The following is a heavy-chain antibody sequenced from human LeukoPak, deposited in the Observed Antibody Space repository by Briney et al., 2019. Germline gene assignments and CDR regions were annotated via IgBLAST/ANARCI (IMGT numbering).Heavy chain of an antibody. D-gene: IGHD6-13*01. Sequence: PGGSLRLSCAASGFTFSNYWMSWVRQAPGKGLEWVANINQRGSEKYYVDSVKGRFTISRDNAKNSLYLQMNSLGAEDTAVYYCVPQDYGHSSSSYGGHWRQGTLVTVSS. J-gene: IGHJ4*02. V-gene: IGHV3-7*01. CDR1: GFTFSNYW. CDR3: VPQDYGHSSSSYGGH. CDR2: INQRGSEK.